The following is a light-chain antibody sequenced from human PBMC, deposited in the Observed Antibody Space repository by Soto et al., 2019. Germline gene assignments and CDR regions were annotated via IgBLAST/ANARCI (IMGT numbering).Light chain of an antibody. CDR3: QQYGSSPFT. CDR1: QSITSNY. J-gene: IGKJ3*01. Sequence: EIVLTQSPGTLSLSPGERATLSCRASQSITSNYLAWYQQKHGQAPRLLIYAASSRATGNPDRFSGSASGTDFTLTISRLEPEDFAVYYCQQYGSSPFTFGPGTKVDIK. V-gene: IGKV3-20*01. CDR2: AAS.